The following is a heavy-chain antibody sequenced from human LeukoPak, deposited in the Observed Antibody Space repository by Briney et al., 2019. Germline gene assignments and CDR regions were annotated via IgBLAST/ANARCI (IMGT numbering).Heavy chain of an antibody. J-gene: IGHJ4*02. CDR2: IYENGGTT. V-gene: IGHV3-23*01. Sequence: GGSLRLSCVGSGFTFRSHAMSWVRQAPEKGLEFVSGIYENGGTTYYADSVKGRFSISRDNSKNTLYLQMDSLRGDDTAVYYCAKDVGKWESLHFFDYWGQGTLVTVSS. D-gene: IGHD1-26*01. CDR1: GFTFRSHA. CDR3: AKDVGKWESLHFFDY.